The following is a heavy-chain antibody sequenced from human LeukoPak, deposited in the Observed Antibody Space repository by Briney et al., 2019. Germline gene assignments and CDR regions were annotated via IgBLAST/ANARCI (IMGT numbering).Heavy chain of an antibody. J-gene: IGHJ4*02. V-gene: IGHV3-7*01. CDR2: INQDGSDK. CDR3: ASLNYYDNSDFDFDC. D-gene: IGHD3-22*01. Sequence: GGSLRLSCAASGFTFSRYWMTWVRQAPGKGLEWVANINQDGSDKYYVDSVEGRFTISRDNAKKSLYMQMNSLRAEDTAVYYCASLNYYDNSDFDFDCWGQGTLVTVSS. CDR1: GFTFSRYW.